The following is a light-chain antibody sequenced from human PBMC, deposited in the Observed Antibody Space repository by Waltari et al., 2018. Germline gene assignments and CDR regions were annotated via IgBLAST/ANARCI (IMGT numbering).Light chain of an antibody. V-gene: IGKV3-20*01. CDR3: QHYVNLPVT. CDR2: AAS. Sequence: EIVVTESRGTLSLSPGESANLSCRASQSVSRALAWYQQKPGQAPRLLIYAASTRATGVPDRFSGSGSGTDFSLTISRLDPEDFAVYYCQHYVNLPVTFGQGTKVEI. J-gene: IGKJ1*01. CDR1: QSVSRA.